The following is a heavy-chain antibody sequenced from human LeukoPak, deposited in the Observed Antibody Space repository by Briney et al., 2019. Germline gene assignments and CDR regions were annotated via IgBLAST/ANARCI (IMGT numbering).Heavy chain of an antibody. CDR1: GYTFTSYG. CDR2: ISAYNGNT. D-gene: IGHD5-18*01. Sequence: GASVKVSCKASGYTFTSYGISWVRQAPGQGLEWMGWISAYNGNTNYAQKLQGRVTMTTDTSTSTAYMELRSLRSDDTAVYYCARSNSGYSYGHFDYWGQGTLVTVSS. CDR3: ARSNSGYSYGHFDY. J-gene: IGHJ4*02. V-gene: IGHV1-18*01.